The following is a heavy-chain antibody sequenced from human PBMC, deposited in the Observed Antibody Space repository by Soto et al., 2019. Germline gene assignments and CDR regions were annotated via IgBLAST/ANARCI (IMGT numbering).Heavy chain of an antibody. J-gene: IGHJ4*02. Sequence: SETLSLTCAVSGYSITSDYYWGWIRQPPGKGLEWIGSIYSGSTYYNPSLKSRVTISVDTSKNQFSLRLTSVTAADTAMYYCAKKGYYPSGKINLFDSWGQGTLVTVSS. V-gene: IGHV4-38-2*01. D-gene: IGHD3-10*01. CDR2: IYSGST. CDR1: GYSITSDYY. CDR3: AKKGYYPSGKINLFDS.